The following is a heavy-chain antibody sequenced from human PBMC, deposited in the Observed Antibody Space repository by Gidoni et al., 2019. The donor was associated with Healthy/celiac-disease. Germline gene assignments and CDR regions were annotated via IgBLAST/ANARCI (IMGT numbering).Heavy chain of an antibody. J-gene: IGHJ2*01. D-gene: IGHD2-2*01. CDR1: GGTFSSYA. CDR2: IIPIFGTA. V-gene: IGHV1-69*01. CDR3: ARVCSSTSCYPYWYFDL. Sequence: QVQLVQSGAEVKKPGSSVKVSCKASGGTFSSYAISWVRQAPGQGLEWMGGIIPIFGTANYAQKFQGRVTITADESTSTAYMELSSLRSEDTAVYYCARVCSSTSCYPYWYFDLWGRGTLVTVSS.